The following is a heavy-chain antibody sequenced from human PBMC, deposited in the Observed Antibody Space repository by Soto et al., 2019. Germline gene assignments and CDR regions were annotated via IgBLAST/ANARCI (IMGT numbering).Heavy chain of an antibody. Sequence: SETLSLTCAVYGGSFSGYYWSWIRQPPGEGLEWIGEINHSGSTNYNPSLKSRVTISVDTSKNQFSLKLSSVTAADTAMYYCARTLPLEYSSSWGQGTLVTVSS. CDR1: GGSFSGYY. V-gene: IGHV4-34*01. CDR3: ARTLPLEYSSS. D-gene: IGHD6-6*01. J-gene: IGHJ4*02. CDR2: INHSGST.